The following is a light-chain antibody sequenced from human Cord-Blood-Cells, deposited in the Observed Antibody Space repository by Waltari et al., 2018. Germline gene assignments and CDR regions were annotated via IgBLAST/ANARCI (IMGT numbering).Light chain of an antibody. CDR1: QSVTSY. V-gene: IGKV3-11*01. J-gene: IGKJ4*01. CDR2: DAS. CDR3: QQRSNWLLT. Sequence: EIVLTQSPATLSLSPGERATLSCRASQSVTSYLAWYQQKPGQAPRLLIYDASSSATGIPARFSGSASGTYFTLTISSLAPEDFAVYYCQQRSNWLLTFGGGTKVEIK.